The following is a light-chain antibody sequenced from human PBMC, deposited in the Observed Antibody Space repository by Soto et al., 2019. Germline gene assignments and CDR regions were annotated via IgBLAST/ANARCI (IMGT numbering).Light chain of an antibody. V-gene: IGKV1-5*03. CDR3: QQYETFSPWT. CDR1: QRIDTW. CDR2: KET. J-gene: IGKJ1*01. Sequence: DIQMTQSPSILSASVGDRVTITCRASQRIDTWLAWYQQKPGTAPKLLIYKETILQSGVPSRFSGSGSGTEFTLAISSLEPDDFATYYCQQYETFSPWTFGQGTKVDIK.